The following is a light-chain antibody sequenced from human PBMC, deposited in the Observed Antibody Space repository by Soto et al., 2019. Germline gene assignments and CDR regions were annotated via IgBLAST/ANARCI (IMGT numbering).Light chain of an antibody. Sequence: EIVLTQSPGTLSLSPGERATLSCRASQSVSSTYLAWYQQKPGQAPRLLIYGASSRATGIPDRFSGSGSGTDLILTISRLEPEDFAMYHCQQYGSSWTFGQGTKVEIK. CDR3: QQYGSSWT. CDR2: GAS. J-gene: IGKJ1*01. CDR1: QSVSSTY. V-gene: IGKV3-20*01.